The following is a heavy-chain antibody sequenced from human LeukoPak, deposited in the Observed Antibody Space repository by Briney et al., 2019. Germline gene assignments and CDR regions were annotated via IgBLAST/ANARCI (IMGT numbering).Heavy chain of an antibody. Sequence: GRSLRLSCAASGFTFSSYGMHWVRQALGKGLEWVAVIWYDGSNKYYADSVKGRFTISRDNSKNTLYLQMNSLRAEDTAVYYCARALISSSWRTWATYYYYGMDVWGKGTTVTVSS. CDR1: GFTFSSYG. J-gene: IGHJ6*04. V-gene: IGHV3-33*01. CDR3: ARALISSSWRTWATYYYYGMDV. CDR2: IWYDGSNK. D-gene: IGHD6-13*01.